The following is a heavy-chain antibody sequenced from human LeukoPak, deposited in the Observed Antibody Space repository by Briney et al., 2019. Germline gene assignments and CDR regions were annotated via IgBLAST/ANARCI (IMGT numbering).Heavy chain of an antibody. V-gene: IGHV3-9*01. D-gene: IGHD3-10*01. CDR1: GFTLDDYA. CDR2: ISWNSIGI. J-gene: IGHJ6*03. Sequence: GGSLRLSCAAFGFTLDDYAMHWVRPVPGKGLEWVSGISWNSIGIGYANSVKGRFTISRDNARNSLFLQMNNLSPEDTALYYCVGAMVRGVSNIYYYYYMDVWGKGTTVTVSS. CDR3: VGAMVRGVSNIYYYYYMDV.